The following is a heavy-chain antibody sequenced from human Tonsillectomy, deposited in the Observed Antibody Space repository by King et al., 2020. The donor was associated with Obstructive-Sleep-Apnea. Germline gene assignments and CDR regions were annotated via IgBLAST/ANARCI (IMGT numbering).Heavy chain of an antibody. Sequence: VQLQESGPGLVKPSETLSLTCTVSDGSIGGSISSYYWSWIRQSPGKGLEWIGYIYYSGRNTYNPSLKSRVTISVDTSQNQFSLKLSSVTAADTAVYYCARGTDYYGSGDYWGQGTLVTVSS. D-gene: IGHD3-10*01. CDR3: ARGTDYYGSGDY. J-gene: IGHJ4*02. CDR1: DGSIGGSISSYY. CDR2: IYYSGRN. V-gene: IGHV4-59*08.